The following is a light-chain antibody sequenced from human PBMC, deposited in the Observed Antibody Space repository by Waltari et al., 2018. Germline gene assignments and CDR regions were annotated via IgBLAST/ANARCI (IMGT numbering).Light chain of an antibody. CDR3: QQFNSHPYT. CDR2: AAS. CDR1: QGISSY. J-gene: IGKJ2*01. Sequence: IPLTQSPSSLTASVGDRVTITCQASQGISSYLAWYQQKPGKAPKLLIYAASTLQSAVPSRFSGSGSGSDFTLTISSLQPEDFAVYFCQQFNSHPYTLGQGTKLEI. V-gene: IGKV1-9*01.